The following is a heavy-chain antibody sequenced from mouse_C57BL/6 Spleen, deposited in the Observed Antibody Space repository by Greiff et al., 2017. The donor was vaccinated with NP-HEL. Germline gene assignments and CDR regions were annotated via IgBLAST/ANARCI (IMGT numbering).Heavy chain of an antibody. CDR1: GFNIKDYY. J-gene: IGHJ2*01. Sequence: VQLQQSGAELVKPGASVKLSCTASGFNIKDYYMHWVKQRTEQGLEWIGRIDPEDGETKYAPKFQGKATITADTSSNTAYLQLSSLTSEDTAVSYCARANYYYGSSQYYFDYWGQGTTLTVSS. CDR3: ARANYYYGSSQYYFDY. V-gene: IGHV14-2*01. D-gene: IGHD1-1*01. CDR2: IDPEDGET.